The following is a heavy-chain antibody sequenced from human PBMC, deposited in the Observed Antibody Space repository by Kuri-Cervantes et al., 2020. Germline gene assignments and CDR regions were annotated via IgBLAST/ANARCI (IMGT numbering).Heavy chain of an antibody. CDR2: IWYDGSNK. CDR3: ARVLWFRELPPYYYYMDV. CDR1: GFTFSSYG. D-gene: IGHD3-10*01. Sequence: GESLKISCAASGFTFSSYGMHWVRQAPGKGLEWVAVIWYDGSNKYYADSVKGRFTISRDNAKNSLYLQMNSLRGEDTAVYYCARVLWFRELPPYYYYMDVWGKGTTVTVSS. J-gene: IGHJ6*03. V-gene: IGHV3-33*01.